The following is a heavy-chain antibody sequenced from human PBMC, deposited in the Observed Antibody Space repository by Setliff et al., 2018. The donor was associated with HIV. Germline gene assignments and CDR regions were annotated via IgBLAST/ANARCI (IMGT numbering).Heavy chain of an antibody. CDR3: ARLRITMIMMLNYFDY. J-gene: IGHJ4*02. D-gene: IGHD3-22*01. CDR1: GDSITSPSSY. V-gene: IGHV4-39*01. CDR2: VHFGGNT. Sequence: SETLSLTCTVSGDSITSPSSYWGWIRQPPGKGREWIGNVHFGGNTYYTPSLESRVTISVDTSKNQFSLKLRSVTAADTAVYYCARLRITMIMMLNYFDYWGQGTLVTVSS.